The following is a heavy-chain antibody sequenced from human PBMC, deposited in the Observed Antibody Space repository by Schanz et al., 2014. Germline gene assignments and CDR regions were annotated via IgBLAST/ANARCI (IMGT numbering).Heavy chain of an antibody. CDR1: GYTFTSDS. V-gene: IGHV1-46*01. Sequence: QVQLVQSGAEVKKPGASVKVSCKASGYTFTSDSMHWVRQAPGQGLEWMGMINPSGGSTTYAQKFQGRVTMTRDTSTSTVYMELRSPRSDDTAVYYCAREVGLYDRGWFDPWGQGTLVTVSS. CDR3: AREVGLYDRGWFDP. D-gene: IGHD3-22*01. J-gene: IGHJ5*02. CDR2: INPSGGST.